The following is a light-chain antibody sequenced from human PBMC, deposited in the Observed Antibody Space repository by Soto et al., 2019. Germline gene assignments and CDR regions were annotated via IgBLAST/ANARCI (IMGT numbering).Light chain of an antibody. CDR3: QQYNNGPPIT. CDR2: VAS. Sequence: EIVMTQSPATLSVSPGERATLSCRASQSVSSNLAWYQQKPGQAPRLLIYVASTRATGIPARFSGSGSGTEFTLTISSLQSEDFAVYYCQQYNNGPPITFGQGTRLEIK. CDR1: QSVSSN. J-gene: IGKJ5*01. V-gene: IGKV3-15*01.